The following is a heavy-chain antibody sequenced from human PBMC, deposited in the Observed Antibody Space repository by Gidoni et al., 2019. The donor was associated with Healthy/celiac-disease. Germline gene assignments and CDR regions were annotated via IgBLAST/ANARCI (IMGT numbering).Heavy chain of an antibody. V-gene: IGHV3-23*01. CDR3: AKDYNTYYDFWSGFTVDY. J-gene: IGHJ4*02. CDR2: ISGSGCST. Sequence: EVQLLESGGGLVQPGGSLRLSCAASGFTFSSYAMRWVRQATGKGLECVSAISGSGCSTYYADSVKGRFTISRDNSKNTLYLQMNSLRAEDTAVYYCAKDYNTYYDFWSGFTVDYWGQGTLVTVSS. CDR1: GFTFSSYA. D-gene: IGHD3-3*01.